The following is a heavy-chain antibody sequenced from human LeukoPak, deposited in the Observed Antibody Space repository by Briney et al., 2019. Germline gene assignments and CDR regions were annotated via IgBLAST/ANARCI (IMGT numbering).Heavy chain of an antibody. CDR1: GFTFSNYW. Sequence: GGSLRLSCAASGFTFSNYWMTWVRQAPGKGLEYVSVISTNGGSTYYANSVKGRFTISRDNSKNTLYLHMGNLRTEDMAVYYCARTRTGAFDIWGQGTMVSVSS. CDR3: ARTRTGAFDI. V-gene: IGHV3-64*01. CDR2: ISTNGGST. J-gene: IGHJ3*02. D-gene: IGHD2-2*01.